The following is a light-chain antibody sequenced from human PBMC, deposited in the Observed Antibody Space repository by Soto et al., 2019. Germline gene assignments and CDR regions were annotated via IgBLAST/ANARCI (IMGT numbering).Light chain of an antibody. CDR1: QDIGNY. CDR2: ETP. Sequence: DIQMTQSPSSLSASVGDRVIITCQASQDIGNYLNWYQQKPGKAPKLLIYETPNMEIGVPSRFSGSGSGTDFSFSISSLQPEDIATYYCQQHHSLPLTFGPGTKVDIK. V-gene: IGKV1-33*01. J-gene: IGKJ3*01. CDR3: QQHHSLPLT.